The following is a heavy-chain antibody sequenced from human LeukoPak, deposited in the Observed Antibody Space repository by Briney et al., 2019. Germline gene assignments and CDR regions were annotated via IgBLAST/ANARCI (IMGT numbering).Heavy chain of an antibody. J-gene: IGHJ3*02. D-gene: IGHD4-23*01. Sequence: PSETLSLTCTVSGGSISSYYWSWIRQPPGKGVEWIGYIHYSGNTNYNPSLKSRVTISVDTSKNQFSLKLSSVTAADTAVYFCARHISDYGGSPHRAFDIWGQGTMVTVSS. CDR2: IHYSGNT. CDR1: GGSISSYY. CDR3: ARHISDYGGSPHRAFDI. V-gene: IGHV4-59*08.